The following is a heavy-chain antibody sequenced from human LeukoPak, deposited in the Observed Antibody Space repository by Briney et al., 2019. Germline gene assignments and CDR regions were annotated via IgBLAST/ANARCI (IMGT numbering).Heavy chain of an antibody. V-gene: IGHV3-11*04. Sequence: PGESLSLSWAVSGFTFSDYYISWIRHPQGKGLGWVSYISSSGSTIYYADSVKGRFTISRDKAENSLYLQMNSLRAEDTAVYYCAKLGITMVGGVWGKGTTVTISS. CDR2: ISSSGSTI. CDR1: GFTFSDYY. CDR3: AKLGITMVGGV. D-gene: IGHD3-10*02. J-gene: IGHJ6*04.